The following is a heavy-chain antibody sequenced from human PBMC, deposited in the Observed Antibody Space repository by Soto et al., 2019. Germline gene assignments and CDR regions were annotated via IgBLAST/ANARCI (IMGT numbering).Heavy chain of an antibody. V-gene: IGHV1-69*01. CDR3: ARGRAYGDYSSYYFDY. Sequence: QVQLVQSGAEVKKPGSSVKVSCKASGGTFSSYAISWVRQAPGQGLEWMGGIIPIFGTANYAQKFQGRVTITADESTSTAYMELSSLRSEGTAVYYCARGRAYGDYSSYYFDYWGQGTLVTVSS. CDR2: IIPIFGTA. J-gene: IGHJ4*02. D-gene: IGHD4-17*01. CDR1: GGTFSSYA.